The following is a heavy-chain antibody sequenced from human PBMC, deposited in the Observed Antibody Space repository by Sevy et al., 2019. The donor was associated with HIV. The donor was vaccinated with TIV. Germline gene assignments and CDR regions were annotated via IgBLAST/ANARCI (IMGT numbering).Heavy chain of an antibody. J-gene: IGHJ4*02. V-gene: IGHV1-18*01. Sequence: ASVKVSCKASGYTFTSYGISWVRQAPGQGLEWMGWLSAYNGNTNYAQKLQGRVTMTTDTSTSTAYMELRSLRSDDTAVYYCARYIAAAGLSYFDYWVQGTLVTVSS. D-gene: IGHD6-13*01. CDR3: ARYIAAAGLSYFDY. CDR1: GYTFTSYG. CDR2: LSAYNGNT.